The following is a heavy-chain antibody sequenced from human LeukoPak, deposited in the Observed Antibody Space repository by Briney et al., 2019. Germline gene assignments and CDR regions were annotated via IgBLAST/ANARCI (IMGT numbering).Heavy chain of an antibody. J-gene: IGHJ6*04. Sequence: PGGSLRLSCAASGFTFSSHGMSWVRQAPGKGLEWVSTISGSGDYTYYADSVKGRFTTSRDNAKNSLYLQMNSLRAEDTAVYYCAELGITMIGGVWGKGTTVTISS. CDR1: GFTFSSHG. V-gene: IGHV3-23*01. CDR3: AELGITMIGGV. D-gene: IGHD3-10*02. CDR2: ISGSGDYT.